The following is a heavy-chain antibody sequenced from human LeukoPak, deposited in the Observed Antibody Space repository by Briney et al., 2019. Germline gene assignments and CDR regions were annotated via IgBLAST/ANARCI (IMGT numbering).Heavy chain of an antibody. D-gene: IGHD2-2*02. V-gene: IGHV5-51*01. J-gene: IGHJ6*02. CDR2: IYPGDSDT. CDR1: GYSLSSYW. CDR3: ARFDCSSTSCYKSYNYGMDV. Sequence: GESLKISCKGSGYSLSSYWIGWVRQMPGKGLEWMGIIYPGDSDTTYSPSFQGQVTISADKSISTAYLQWSSLKASDTAMYYCARFDCSSTSCYKSYNYGMDVWGQGTTVTVSS.